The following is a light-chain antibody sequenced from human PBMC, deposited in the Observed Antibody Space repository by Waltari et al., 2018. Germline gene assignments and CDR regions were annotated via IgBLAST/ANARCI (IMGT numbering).Light chain of an antibody. CDR3: QQGYSTPFT. CDR1: QSISSR. V-gene: IGKV1-39*01. J-gene: IGKJ3*01. CDR2: AAS. Sequence: TCRANQSISSRLKWYQVKPVKVPKLLIYAASNLQSGVPSRFSGSGSGTDFTLTISSLQPEDFATYYCQQGYSTPFTFGPGTKVEVK.